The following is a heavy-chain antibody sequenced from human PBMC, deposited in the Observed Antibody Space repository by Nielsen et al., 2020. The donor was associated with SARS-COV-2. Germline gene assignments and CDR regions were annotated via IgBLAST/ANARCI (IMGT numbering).Heavy chain of an antibody. Sequence: GESLKISCAASGFTFSSYSMNWVRQAPGKGLEWVSSISSSSSYIYYADSVKGRFTISRDNAKNSLYLQMNSLRAEDTAVYYCARRGYGDYEFDYWGQGTLVTVSS. CDR3: ARRGYGDYEFDY. V-gene: IGHV3-21*01. J-gene: IGHJ4*02. CDR2: ISSSSSYI. CDR1: GFTFSSYS. D-gene: IGHD4-17*01.